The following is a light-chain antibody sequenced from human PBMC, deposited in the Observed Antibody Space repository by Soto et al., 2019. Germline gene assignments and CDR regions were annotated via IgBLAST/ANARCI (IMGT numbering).Light chain of an antibody. CDR2: RNN. Sequence: QSVLTQPPSASGTPGQRVTISCSGSSSNIGSNYVYWYQQITGTAPKLLIYRNNQRPSGVPDRFSGSKSGTSASLAISGLRAEDEADYYCQSYDSSLSGWVFGGGTKLTVL. V-gene: IGLV1-47*01. CDR3: QSYDSSLSGWV. CDR1: SSNIGSNY. J-gene: IGLJ3*02.